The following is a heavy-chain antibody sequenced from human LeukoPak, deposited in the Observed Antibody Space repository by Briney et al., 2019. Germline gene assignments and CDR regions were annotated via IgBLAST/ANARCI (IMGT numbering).Heavy chain of an antibody. D-gene: IGHD6-19*01. J-gene: IGHJ6*02. Sequence: GESLKIPCQGPGYSFTSYWFSWVRQLPGKGREWRGFIDPGDSETRYSPSFKGTVTISADKSISTAYLQWSSLKASDTAMYYCARRHSSGSHYGMDVWGQGKTVTVSS. V-gene: IGHV5-51*01. CDR1: GYSFTSYW. CDR2: IDPGDSET. CDR3: ARRHSSGSHYGMDV.